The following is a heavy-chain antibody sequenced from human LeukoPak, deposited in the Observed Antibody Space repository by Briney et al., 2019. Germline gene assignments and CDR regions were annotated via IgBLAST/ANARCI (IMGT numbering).Heavy chain of an antibody. CDR1: GFTFSSYG. V-gene: IGHV3-30*02. CDR3: VRTGDTERFDY. D-gene: IGHD3/OR15-3a*01. J-gene: IGHJ4*02. CDR2: IRYDGSKK. Sequence: GGSLRLSCAASGFTFSSYGMHWVRQAPGKGLKWVALIRYDGSKKDYADSVRGRFTISRDNSKNTLYLQMNSLRAEDTAMYYCVRTGDTERFDYWGQGTLVTVSS.